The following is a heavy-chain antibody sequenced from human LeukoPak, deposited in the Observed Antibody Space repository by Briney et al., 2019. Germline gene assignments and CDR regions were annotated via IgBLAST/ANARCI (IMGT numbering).Heavy chain of an antibody. D-gene: IGHD6-19*01. Sequence: GSLRLSCAASGFTFSSYSMNWVRQAPGKGLEWVSYISSSSSSIHYADSVKGRFTISRENAKNSLYLQMNSLRAEDTAVYYCARAYSSGWYSFDYWGQGTLVTVSS. V-gene: IGHV3-48*01. CDR1: GFTFSSYS. J-gene: IGHJ4*02. CDR2: ISSSSSSI. CDR3: ARAYSSGWYSFDY.